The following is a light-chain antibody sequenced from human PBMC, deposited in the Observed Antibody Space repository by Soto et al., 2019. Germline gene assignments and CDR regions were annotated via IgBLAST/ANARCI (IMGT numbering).Light chain of an antibody. J-gene: IGLJ2*01. CDR1: SGHSSYA. V-gene: IGLV4-69*01. CDR3: QTWGTGTVV. Sequence: QPVLTQSPSASASLGASVKLTCTLTSGHSSYAIAWHQQQPEKGPRYLMKLNSDGSHSKGDGIPDRFSCSSSGAERYLTIASHQYEDEADYYCQTWGTGTVVFGGGTKLTVL. CDR2: LNSDGSH.